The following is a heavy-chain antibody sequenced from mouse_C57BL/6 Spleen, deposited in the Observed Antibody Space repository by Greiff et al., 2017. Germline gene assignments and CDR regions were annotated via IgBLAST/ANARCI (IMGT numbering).Heavy chain of an antibody. Sequence: VQLKESGPELVKPGASVKMSCKASGYTFTDYNMHWVKQSHGKSLEWIGYINPNNGGTSYNQKFKGKATLTVNKSSSTAYMELRSLTSEDSAVYYCTFMWRYDYDLAWFAYWGQGTLVTVSA. J-gene: IGHJ3*01. CDR2: INPNNGGT. D-gene: IGHD2-4*01. V-gene: IGHV1-22*01. CDR1: GYTFTDYN. CDR3: TFMWRYDYDLAWFAY.